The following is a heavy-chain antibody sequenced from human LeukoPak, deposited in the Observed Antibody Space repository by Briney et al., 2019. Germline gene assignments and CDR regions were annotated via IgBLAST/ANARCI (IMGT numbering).Heavy chain of an antibody. V-gene: IGHV3-33*01. CDR2: IWYDGSNK. CDR1: GFTFSSYG. J-gene: IGHJ6*03. D-gene: IGHD2-2*01. Sequence: GRSLRLSCAASGFTFSSYGMHWVRQAPGKGLEWVVVIWYDGSNKYYADSVKGRFTISRDNSKNTLYLQMNSLRAEDTAVYYCARSSTSHTTYMDVWGKGTTVTVSS. CDR3: ARSSTSHTTYMDV.